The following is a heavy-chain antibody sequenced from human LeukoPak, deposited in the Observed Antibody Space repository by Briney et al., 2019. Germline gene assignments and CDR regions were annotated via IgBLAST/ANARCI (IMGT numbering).Heavy chain of an antibody. CDR2: ISAYNGDT. CDR1: GFTFNRYG. D-gene: IGHD6-19*01. CDR3: ARDPSNTSGRYAYFDY. J-gene: IGHJ4*02. Sequence: GASVKVSCKASGFTFNRYGISWVRQPPGQGPEWMGWISAYNGDTNYAQKFQGRVTMTTDTSTSTAYMELGSLISDDTAVYYCARDPSNTSGRYAYFDYWGQGTLVSVSS. V-gene: IGHV1-18*01.